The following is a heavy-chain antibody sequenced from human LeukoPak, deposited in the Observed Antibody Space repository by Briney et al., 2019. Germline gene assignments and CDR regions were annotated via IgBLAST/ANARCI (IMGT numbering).Heavy chain of an antibody. CDR1: GFTFSSYS. Sequence: GGSLRLSCAASGFTFSSYSMNWVRQAPGKGLEWVSAISGSGGSTYYADSVKGRFTISRDNSKNTLYLQMNSLRAEDTAVYYCAKDRSSGWYLYYFDYWGQGTLVTVSS. V-gene: IGHV3-23*01. J-gene: IGHJ4*02. D-gene: IGHD6-19*01. CDR3: AKDRSSGWYLYYFDY. CDR2: ISGSGGST.